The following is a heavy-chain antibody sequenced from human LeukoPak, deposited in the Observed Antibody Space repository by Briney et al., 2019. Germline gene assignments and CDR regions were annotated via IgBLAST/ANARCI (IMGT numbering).Heavy chain of an antibody. Sequence: GGSLRLSCAASGFTFNSYSMNWVRQAPGKGLEWVSSISTSSSYIYYADSVKGRFTISRDNAKNSLYLQMNSLRAEDTAVYYCARVGNDNGWVDETTDYWGQGTLVTVSS. CDR2: ISTSSSYI. J-gene: IGHJ4*02. V-gene: IGHV3-21*01. D-gene: IGHD1-1*01. CDR1: GFTFNSYS. CDR3: ARVGNDNGWVDETTDY.